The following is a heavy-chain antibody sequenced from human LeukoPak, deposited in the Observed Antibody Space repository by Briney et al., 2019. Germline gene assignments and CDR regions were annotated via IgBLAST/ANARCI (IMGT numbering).Heavy chain of an antibody. D-gene: IGHD6-19*01. J-gene: IGHJ5*02. CDR1: GFTFSSYW. Sequence: GGSLRLSCAASGFTFSSYWMNWVRQAPGKGLVWVSRIASDGSSTTYADSVKGRFSISRDNAKNTLYLQMDSLRAEDTATYYCAKDWGSSGWYNYFDPWGQGTLVTVSS. CDR2: IASDGSST. CDR3: AKDWGSSGWYNYFDP. V-gene: IGHV3-74*01.